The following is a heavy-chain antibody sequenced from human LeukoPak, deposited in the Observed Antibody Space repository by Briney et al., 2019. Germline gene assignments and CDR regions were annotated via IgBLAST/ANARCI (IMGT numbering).Heavy chain of an antibody. Sequence: PGGPLRLSCAASGFTFRSYSMNWVRQAPGKGLEWVSYISSSSSTIYYADSVKGRFPISRDNAKNSLYLQMNSLRAEDTAVYYCARGTGYSSSWYFRLEAFDIWGQGTMVTVSS. CDR3: ARGTGYSSSWYFRLEAFDI. CDR2: ISSSSSTI. CDR1: GFTFRSYS. J-gene: IGHJ3*02. D-gene: IGHD6-13*01. V-gene: IGHV3-48*01.